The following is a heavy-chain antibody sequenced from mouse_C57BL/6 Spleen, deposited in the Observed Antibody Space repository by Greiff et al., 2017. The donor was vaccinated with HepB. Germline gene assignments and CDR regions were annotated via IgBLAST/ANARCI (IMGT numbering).Heavy chain of an antibody. Sequence: EVRLQQSGPELVKPGASVKMSCKASGYTFTDYNMHWVKQSHGKSLEWIGYINPNNGGTSYNQKFKGKATLTVNKSSSTAYMELRSLTSEDSAVYYCAREGNDGHYYAMDYWGQGTSVTVSS. V-gene: IGHV1-22*01. CDR1: GYTFTDYN. CDR3: AREGNDGHYYAMDY. CDR2: INPNNGGT. D-gene: IGHD2-3*01. J-gene: IGHJ4*01.